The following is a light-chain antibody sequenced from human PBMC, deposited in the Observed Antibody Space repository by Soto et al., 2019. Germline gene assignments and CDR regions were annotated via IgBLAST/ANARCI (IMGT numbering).Light chain of an antibody. CDR3: QQYGTSTRT. Sequence: EIVFAQSPGTLSLPPGERATLSCRASQSVRSTHLAWYQLKPGQAPRLFIYGASSRDTGIPDMFSGSGSGTEFTLTISRLEPEDFAVSICQQYGTSTRTFGQGTRLEIK. V-gene: IGKV3-20*01. CDR1: QSVRSTH. J-gene: IGKJ5*01. CDR2: GAS.